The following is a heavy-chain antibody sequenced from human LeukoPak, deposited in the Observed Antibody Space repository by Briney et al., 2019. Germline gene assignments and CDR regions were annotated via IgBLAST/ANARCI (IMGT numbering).Heavy chain of an antibody. D-gene: IGHD1-26*01. V-gene: IGHV3-30*03. J-gene: IGHJ4*02. CDR1: RFTFSDYG. Sequence: GGSLRLSCTASRFTFSDYGMHWVRQAPGKGLEWVAFISYDGSNKYYVDSVKGRFTISRDNSKNSLYLQMNSLRPEDTAVYYCARGAPYRDSDDYWGQGTLVTVSS. CDR2: ISYDGSNK. CDR3: ARGAPYRDSDDY.